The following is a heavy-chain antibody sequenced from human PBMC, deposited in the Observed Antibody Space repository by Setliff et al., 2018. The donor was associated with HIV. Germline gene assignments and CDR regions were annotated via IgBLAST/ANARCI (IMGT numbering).Heavy chain of an antibody. CDR2: IYPGDSDT. CDR3: ARFVHSSGWYSSSYYYYMDV. J-gene: IGHJ6*03. CDR1: GYSFTNYW. Sequence: GESLKISCQGSGYSFTNYWIGWVRQMPGKGLEWMGIIYPGDSDTTYSPSFQGQVNISADKSINTAYLQWSSLKASDTAMYYCARFVHSSGWYSSSYYYYMDVWGKGTTVTVSS. V-gene: IGHV5-51*01. D-gene: IGHD3-22*01.